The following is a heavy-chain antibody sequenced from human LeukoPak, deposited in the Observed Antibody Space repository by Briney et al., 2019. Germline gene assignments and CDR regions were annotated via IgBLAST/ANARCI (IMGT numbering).Heavy chain of an antibody. V-gene: IGHV4-59*01. Sequence: SETLSLTCTVSGGSISTYYWSWLRQPPGEGLEWLGYIHSSANTNYNPSLKSRVTISVDTSKNQFSLKLSPVTAADTAVYYCARGGTVGNAWDYWGRGTLVTVSS. D-gene: IGHD4-23*01. CDR2: IHSSANT. CDR1: GGSISTYY. J-gene: IGHJ4*02. CDR3: ARGGTVGNAWDY.